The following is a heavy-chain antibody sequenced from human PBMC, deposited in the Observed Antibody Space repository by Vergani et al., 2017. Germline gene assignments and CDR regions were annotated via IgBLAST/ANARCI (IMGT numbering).Heavy chain of an antibody. J-gene: IGHJ4*02. V-gene: IGHV3-21*01. CDR3: ARDYYGDYYFDY. CDR2: ISSGSSI. CDR1: GFTFSTYT. D-gene: IGHD4-17*01. Sequence: VQLVESGGGVVQPGRSLRLSCAASGFTFSTYTMNWVRQAPGKGLEWVSSISSGSSIYYADSVKGRFTISRDNAKNSLYLEMNSLRAEDTAVYYCARDYYGDYYFDYWGRGTLVTVSS.